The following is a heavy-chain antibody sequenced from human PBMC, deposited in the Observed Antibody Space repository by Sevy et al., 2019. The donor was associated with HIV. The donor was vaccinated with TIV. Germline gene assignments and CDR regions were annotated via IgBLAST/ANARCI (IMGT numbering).Heavy chain of an antibody. CDR3: AREGGHTAAWSPGNF. CDR1: GFTFNSHG. CDR2: ISYDGRIK. J-gene: IGHJ4*02. V-gene: IGHV3-30*15. D-gene: IGHD2-15*01. Sequence: GGSLRLSCAASGFTFNSHGFHWVRHAPGKGLEWVALISYDGRIKYYADSVKGRFIISRDDARNTLYLQMSGLRAEDTAVYYCAREGGHTAAWSPGNFWGQGTLVTVSS.